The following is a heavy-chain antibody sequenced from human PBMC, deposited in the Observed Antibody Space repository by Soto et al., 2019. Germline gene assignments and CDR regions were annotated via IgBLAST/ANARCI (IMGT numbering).Heavy chain of an antibody. V-gene: IGHV1-18*01. CDR1: GYIFNKYG. D-gene: IGHD2-21*01. CDR2: ISAFNGYT. CDR3: ARGRGVVIPAGSPDAFDV. J-gene: IGHJ3*01. Sequence: ASVKVSCKASGYIFNKYGFNWVRQAPGQGLEWMGRISAFNGYTNFAQKFQGRVTLTTDTSTNTAYMELSSLRSDDTAIYYCARGRGVVIPAGSPDAFDVWGQGTMVTISS.